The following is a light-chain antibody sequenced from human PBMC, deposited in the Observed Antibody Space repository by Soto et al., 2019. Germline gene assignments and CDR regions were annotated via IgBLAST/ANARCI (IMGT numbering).Light chain of an antibody. J-gene: IGKJ5*01. Sequence: DIQMTQSPSSLSASVGDRVTITCRASQDISVYLARYQQKPGKVPKLLIYSASTLQSGVPSRFSGSGSGTDFTLTISSLQPEDDATYYCQKFNTAHLTFGQGTRLEIK. V-gene: IGKV1-27*01. CDR1: QDISVY. CDR2: SAS. CDR3: QKFNTAHLT.